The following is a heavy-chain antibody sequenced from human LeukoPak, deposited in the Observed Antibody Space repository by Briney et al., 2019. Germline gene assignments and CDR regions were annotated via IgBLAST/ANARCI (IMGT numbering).Heavy chain of an antibody. V-gene: IGHV1-18*01. CDR2: ISAYNGNT. Sequence: ASVKVSCKASGYTFTSYGISWVRQAPGQGLEWMGWISAYNGNTNYAQKFQGRVTMTRNTSISTAYMELSSLRSEDTAVYYCAIWERFDPWGQGTLVTVSS. D-gene: IGHD1-1*01. CDR1: GYTFTSYG. J-gene: IGHJ5*02. CDR3: AIWERFDP.